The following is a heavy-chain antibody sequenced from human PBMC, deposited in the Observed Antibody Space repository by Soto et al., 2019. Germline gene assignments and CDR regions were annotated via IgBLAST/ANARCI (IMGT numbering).Heavy chain of an antibody. D-gene: IGHD2-8*01. CDR1: GDKVSTNSAT. V-gene: IGHV6-1*01. CDR3: ARLIGNSWLDS. CDR2: TYYRSKWDY. Sequence: SQTLSITGDISGDKVSTNSATWDWIRQSPSRGLEWLGRTYYRSKWDYDYAASVKGRININPDTSNNQVSLHLDSVTPDDTAVYYCARLIGNSWLDSWGQGTLVTVSS. J-gene: IGHJ5*01.